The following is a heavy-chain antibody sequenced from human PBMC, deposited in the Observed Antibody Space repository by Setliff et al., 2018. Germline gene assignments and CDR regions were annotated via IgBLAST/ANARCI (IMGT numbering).Heavy chain of an antibody. D-gene: IGHD3-10*01. Sequence: SETLSLTCTVSGGSISSSSYYWGWIRQPPGKGLEWIGSIYYSGSTYYNPSLKSRVTISVDTSKNKFSLKLSSVTAADTAVFYCAKVPITKVYFYMDVWGKGTTVTVSS. J-gene: IGHJ6*03. CDR2: IYYSGST. CDR1: GGSISSSSYY. CDR3: AKVPITKVYFYMDV. V-gene: IGHV4-39*01.